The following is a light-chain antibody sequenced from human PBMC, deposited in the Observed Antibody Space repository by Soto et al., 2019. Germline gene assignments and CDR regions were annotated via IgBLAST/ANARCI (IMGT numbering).Light chain of an antibody. J-gene: IGKJ1*01. CDR2: GAS. CDR1: QSVPRTY. CDR3: QQYNSYRTWT. Sequence: DIVLTQSPGSLSLFPGERAALSCRASQSVPRTYLAWYQQKPGQTPSLLIYGASTRATGIPDRFSGSGSGTDFTLTISSLQPDDFATYYCQQYNSYRTWTFGQGTKVDIK. V-gene: IGKV3-20*01.